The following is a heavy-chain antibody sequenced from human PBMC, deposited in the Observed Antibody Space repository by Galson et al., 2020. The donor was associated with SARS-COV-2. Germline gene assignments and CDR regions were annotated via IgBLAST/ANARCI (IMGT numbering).Heavy chain of an antibody. CDR3: AHSVGELLRLGGPRNDAFDI. Sequence: SGPTLVKPTQTLTLTCTFSGFSLSTSGVGVGWIRQPPGQALEWLELIHWHDDKRYSPSLKSRLTITKDTSTNQVVFTMTNMDPVDTATYYGAHSVGELLRLGGPRNDAFDIWGQGTMFTVSS. V-gene: IGHV2-5*01. CDR2: IHWHDDK. J-gene: IGHJ3*02. D-gene: IGHD1-26*01. CDR1: GFSLSTSGVG.